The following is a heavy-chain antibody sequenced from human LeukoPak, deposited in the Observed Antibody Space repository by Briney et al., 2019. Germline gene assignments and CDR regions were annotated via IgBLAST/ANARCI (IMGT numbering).Heavy chain of an antibody. D-gene: IGHD2-2*01. V-gene: IGHV3-30*18. J-gene: IGHJ4*02. CDR3: ANPFWEEPAAFDY. CDR2: ISYDGSNK. CDR1: GFTFSSYG. Sequence: GGSLRLSCAASGFTFSSYGMHWVRQAPGKGLEWVAVISYDGSNKYYADSVKGRFTISRDNSKNTLYLQMNSLRAEDTAVYYWANPFWEEPAAFDYWAQEPLATVPS.